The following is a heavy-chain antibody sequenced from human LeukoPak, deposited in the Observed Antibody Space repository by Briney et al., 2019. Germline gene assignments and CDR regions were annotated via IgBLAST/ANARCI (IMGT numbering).Heavy chain of an antibody. V-gene: IGHV1-2*02. CDR1: IYTLTGYY. CDR3: AKSIVATMQNTIGVAGSGSMKV. Sequence: PSVDLSCKASIYTLTGYYMHWVRRAPGQGREWGGWINPNSGGTNYAQKFRGGGTMTRDPSISRAYVELRSLRSGDTAVYYCAKSIVATMQNTIGVAGSGSMKVWGKGNTVTVSS. CDR2: INPNSGGT. D-gene: IGHD6-19*01. J-gene: IGHJ6*04.